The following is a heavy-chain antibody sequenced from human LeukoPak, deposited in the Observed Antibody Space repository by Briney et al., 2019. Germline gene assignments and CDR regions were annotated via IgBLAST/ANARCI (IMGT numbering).Heavy chain of an antibody. CDR1: GYTRTKLS. V-gene: IGHV1-24*01. D-gene: IGHD3-22*01. CDR2: FDPEDGET. Sequence: ASVKVSCKVSGYTRTKLSMHCVRQATGKGLEWLGGFDPEDGETIYAQKFQGRVTMTEDTSTDTAYMELSSLRSEDTAVYYCATGSYDSSGPWEHLGQGTLVTVSS. CDR3: ATGSYDSSGPWEH. J-gene: IGHJ1*01.